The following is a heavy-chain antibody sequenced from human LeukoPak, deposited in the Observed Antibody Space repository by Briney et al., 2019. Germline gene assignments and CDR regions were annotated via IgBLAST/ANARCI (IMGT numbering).Heavy chain of an antibody. J-gene: IGHJ4*02. Sequence: SETLSLTCTVSGGSISSSSYYWGWIRQPPGKGLEWIGSIYYSGSTYYNPSLKSRVTISVDTSKNQFSLKLSSVTAADTAVYYCARRPRVGATRAYTMGYYFDYWGQGTPVTVSS. CDR2: IYYSGST. CDR1: GGSISSSSYY. D-gene: IGHD1-26*01. V-gene: IGHV4-39*01. CDR3: ARRPRVGATRAYTMGYYFDY.